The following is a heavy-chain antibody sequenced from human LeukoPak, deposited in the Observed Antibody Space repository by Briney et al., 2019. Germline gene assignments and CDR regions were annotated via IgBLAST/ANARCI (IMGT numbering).Heavy chain of an antibody. CDR1: GFTFNSYW. CDR2: INTDGSST. CDR3: ARIGQWGYWYFGL. J-gene: IGHJ2*01. V-gene: IGHV3-74*01. Sequence: SGGSLRLSCAASGFTFNSYWMHWVRQALGKGLVWVSRINTDGSSTSYADSVKGRFTISRDNAQNTLHLQMNSLRAEDTAVYYCARIGQWGYWYFGLWGRGTLVTVSS. D-gene: IGHD6-19*01.